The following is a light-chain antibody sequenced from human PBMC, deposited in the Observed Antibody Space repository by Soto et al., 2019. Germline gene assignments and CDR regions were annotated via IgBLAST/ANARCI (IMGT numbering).Light chain of an antibody. V-gene: IGKV3-15*01. J-gene: IGKJ1*01. CDR3: QKHNNWPPWT. CDR1: QSVSSN. CDR2: GAS. Sequence: EIVLTPYPGPLSLSPGESAPTSCMANQSVSSNLAWYQQKPGQAPRLLIYGASTRATGIPARFSGSGSGTEFTLTIRSLQSEDFAVYYCQKHNNWPPWTVGNGNKVVIK.